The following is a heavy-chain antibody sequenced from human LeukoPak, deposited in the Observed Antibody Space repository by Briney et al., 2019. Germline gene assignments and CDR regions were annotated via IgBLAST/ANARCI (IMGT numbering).Heavy chain of an antibody. Sequence: GRSLRLSCAASGFTFNTYAMHWVRQAPGKGLEWVTIISYGGSKKYYIDSVRGRFTISRDNSKNTLYLQMNSLRLEDTALYYCAGGDPYRGYDYPGVWGQGILDSVSS. CDR3: AGGDPYRGYDYPGV. V-gene: IGHV3-30*04. D-gene: IGHD5-12*01. CDR1: GFTFNTYA. J-gene: IGHJ4*02. CDR2: ISYGGSKK.